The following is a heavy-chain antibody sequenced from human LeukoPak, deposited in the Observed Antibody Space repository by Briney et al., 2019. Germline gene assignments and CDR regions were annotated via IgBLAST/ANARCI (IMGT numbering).Heavy chain of an antibody. CDR3: AIGPYDY. CDR2: INGDGTTT. CDR1: GFTFSNHY. J-gene: IGHJ4*02. V-gene: IGHV3-74*01. Sequence: GGSLRLSCAASGFTFSNHYMHWVRQAPGKGLVWVSRINGDGTTTDYADFVKGRFTISRDNAKNTLYLQMNSLRAEDTAVYYCAIGPYDYWGQGTLVTVAS.